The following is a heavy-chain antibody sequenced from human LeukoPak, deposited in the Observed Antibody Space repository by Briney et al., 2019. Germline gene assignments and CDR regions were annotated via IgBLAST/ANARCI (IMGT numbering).Heavy chain of an antibody. CDR3: ARALDFWSGYYPPDYYYYGMDV. CDR2: IYTSGST. D-gene: IGHD3-3*01. Sequence: SETLSLTCTVSGGSISSYYWSWIRQPAGKGLEWIGRIYTSGSTNYNPSLKSRVTISVDTSKNQFSLKLSSVTAADTAVYYCARALDFWSGYYPPDYYYYGMDVWGQGTTVTVSS. CDR1: GGSISSYY. J-gene: IGHJ6*02. V-gene: IGHV4-4*07.